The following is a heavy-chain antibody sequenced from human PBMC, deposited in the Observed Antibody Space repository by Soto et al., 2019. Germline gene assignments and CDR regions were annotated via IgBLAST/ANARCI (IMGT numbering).Heavy chain of an antibody. CDR3: ARASSGTNWFDP. J-gene: IGHJ5*02. V-gene: IGHV5-10-1*01. CDR2: IDPSDSYT. Sequence: PGGSLKISCKVSGYSFTSYWISRVRQMPGKGLEWMGRIDPSDSYTNYSPSFQGHVTISADKSISTAYLQWSSLKASDTAMYYCARASSGTNWFDPWGQGTLVTVSS. CDR1: GYSFTSYW. D-gene: IGHD1-1*01.